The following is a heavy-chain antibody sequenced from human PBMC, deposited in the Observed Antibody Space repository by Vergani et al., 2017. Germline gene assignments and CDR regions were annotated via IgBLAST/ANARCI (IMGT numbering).Heavy chain of an antibody. J-gene: IGHJ5*02. D-gene: IGHD3-3*01. CDR2: INAGNGNT. Sequence: QVQLVQSGAEVKKPGSSVKVSCKASGGTFTSYAMHWVRQAPGQRLEWMGWINAGNGNTNYAQKLQGRVTMTTDTSTSTAYMELRSLRSDDTAVYYCARTSDYDFWSGPGTTNWFDPWGQGTLVTVSS. V-gene: IGHV1-3*01. CDR1: GGTFTSYA. CDR3: ARTSDYDFWSGPGTTNWFDP.